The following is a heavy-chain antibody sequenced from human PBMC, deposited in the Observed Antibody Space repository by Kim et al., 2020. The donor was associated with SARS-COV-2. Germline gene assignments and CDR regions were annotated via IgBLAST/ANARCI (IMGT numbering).Heavy chain of an antibody. CDR3: ASTRVVVITTHFDY. Sequence: SETLSLTCTVSGGSISSSSYYWGWIRQPPGKGLEWIGSIYYSGSTYYNPSLKSRVTISVDTSKNQFSLKLSSVTAADTAVYYCASTRVVVITTHFDYWGQGTLVTVSS. V-gene: IGHV4-39*01. D-gene: IGHD3-22*01. CDR1: GGSISSSSYY. CDR2: IYYSGST. J-gene: IGHJ4*02.